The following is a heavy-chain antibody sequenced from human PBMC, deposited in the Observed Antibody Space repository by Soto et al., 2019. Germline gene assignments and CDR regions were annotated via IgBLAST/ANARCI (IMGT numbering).Heavy chain of an antibody. V-gene: IGHV4-59*01. Sequence: SETLSLTCAVSGSSISSYYWTWMRQPPGKGLEWIGYIYNSWSTNYSPSLKSRVTISEDMSKSQFSLRLASVTAADTAVYYCARGEFGCSGGNCYVSFDSWGQGSLVTVSS. D-gene: IGHD2-15*01. CDR2: IYNSWST. J-gene: IGHJ4*02. CDR3: ARGEFGCSGGNCYVSFDS. CDR1: GSSISSYY.